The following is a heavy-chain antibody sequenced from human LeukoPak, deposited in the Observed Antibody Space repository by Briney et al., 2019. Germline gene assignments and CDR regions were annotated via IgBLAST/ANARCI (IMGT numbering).Heavy chain of an antibody. Sequence: AASVKVSCKASGYTFIDYYMHWVRQAPGQGLEWMGWINPKSGGTSYAQKFQGRVTMTKDTSISTAYMELSSLRPDDTAAYYCARKFGGNGYYFDYWGQGTLVTVSS. V-gene: IGHV1-2*02. CDR2: INPKSGGT. CDR1: GYTFIDYY. J-gene: IGHJ4*02. CDR3: ARKFGGNGYYFDY. D-gene: IGHD4-23*01.